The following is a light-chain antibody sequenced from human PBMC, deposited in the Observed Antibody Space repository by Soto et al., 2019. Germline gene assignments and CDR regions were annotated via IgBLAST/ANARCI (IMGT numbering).Light chain of an antibody. CDR3: ATWDDSLNGPV. CDR1: TSNVERNT. J-gene: IGLJ3*02. CDR2: NHN. Sequence: QSVLTQPPSASGTPGQRVTISCSETTSNVERNTVNWYQQLPGTAPKLLIYNHNQRPSGVPDRFSGSKSGTSASLAISGLQSEDEAHYYCATWDDSLNGPVFGGGTKLTV. V-gene: IGLV1-44*01.